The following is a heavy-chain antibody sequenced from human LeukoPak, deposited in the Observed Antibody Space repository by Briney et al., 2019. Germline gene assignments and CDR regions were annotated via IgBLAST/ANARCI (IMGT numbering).Heavy chain of an antibody. CDR3: AKVLYYYDSSGADY. J-gene: IGHJ4*02. CDR1: GFTVSSNY. V-gene: IGHV3-53*01. Sequence: GGSLRLSCAASGFTVSSNYMSRVRQAPGKGLEWVSVIYSGGSTYYADSVKGRFTISRDNSKNTLYLQMNSLRAEDTAAYYCAKVLYYYDSSGADYWGQGTLVTVSS. D-gene: IGHD3-22*01. CDR2: IYSGGST.